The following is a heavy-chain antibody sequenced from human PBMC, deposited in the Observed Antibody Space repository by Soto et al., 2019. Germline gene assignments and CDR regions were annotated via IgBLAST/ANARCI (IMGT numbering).Heavy chain of an antibody. Sequence: QVQLVQSGAEVKKPGSSVKVSCKAPGGTFSSYAISWVRQAPGQGLEWMGGIIPIFGTANYAQKFQGRVTITADESTSTGYNELSSLRSEDTAVYYCARSQGGSSSLDIYYYYYYGMDVWGQGTTVTVSS. CDR2: IIPIFGTA. D-gene: IGHD2-15*01. J-gene: IGHJ6*02. V-gene: IGHV1-69*01. CDR1: GGTFSSYA. CDR3: ARSQGGSSSLDIYYYYYYGMDV.